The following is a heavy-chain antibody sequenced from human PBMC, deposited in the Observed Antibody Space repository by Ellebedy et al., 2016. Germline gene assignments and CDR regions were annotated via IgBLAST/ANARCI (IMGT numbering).Heavy chain of an antibody. CDR2: ISTYNGQT. V-gene: IGHV1-18*01. CDR1: GYTFSSYG. Sequence: ASVKVSCKASGYTFSSYGISWVRRAPGQGLEWMGWISTYNGQTNYARNFQGRVTLTTDTSTSTAYMELRSLRPDDTAVYYCARGVGSGWFDPWGQGTLVTVSS. D-gene: IGHD2-15*01. J-gene: IGHJ5*02. CDR3: ARGVGSGWFDP.